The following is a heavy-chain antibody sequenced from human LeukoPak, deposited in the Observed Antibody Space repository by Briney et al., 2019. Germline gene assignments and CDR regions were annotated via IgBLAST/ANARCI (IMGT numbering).Heavy chain of an antibody. V-gene: IGHV4-34*01. J-gene: IGHJ4*02. CDR2: INHSGST. CDR1: GFRFSDFT. Sequence: GSLRLSCAASGFRFSDFTMTWVRQAPGKGPEWIGEINHSGSTNYNPSLKSRVTISVDTSKNQFSLKLSSVTAADTAVYYCARCGRYGYLTQYYFDYWGQGTLVTVSS. CDR3: ARCGRYGYLTQYYFDY. D-gene: IGHD5-18*01.